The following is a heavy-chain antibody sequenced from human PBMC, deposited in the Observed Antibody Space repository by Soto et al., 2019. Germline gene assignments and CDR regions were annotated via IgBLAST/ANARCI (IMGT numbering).Heavy chain of an antibody. CDR3: ARTNVDTAMVTFDP. CDR2: IYTSGST. J-gene: IGHJ5*02. Sequence: QVQLQESGPGLVKPSETLSLTCTVPGGSISSYYWSWIRQPAGKGLEWIGRIYTSGSTNYNPSLKSGVTMSVDTSKNQFSLKLSSVTAADTAVYYCARTNVDTAMVTFDPWGQGTLVTVSS. D-gene: IGHD5-18*01. V-gene: IGHV4-4*07. CDR1: GGSISSYY.